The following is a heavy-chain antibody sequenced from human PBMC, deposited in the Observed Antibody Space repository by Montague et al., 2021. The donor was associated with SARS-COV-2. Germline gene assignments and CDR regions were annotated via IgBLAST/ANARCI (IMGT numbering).Heavy chain of an antibody. V-gene: IGHV4-59*01. CDR3: ARGLENYGSGSHHFDP. Sequence: SETLSLTCAVSGGPITSYYWNRIRQPPGEGLEYIGYIYHSGSTTYNPSLKSRVSISVDTSKNQFSLKLRSVTAADTAVYYCARGLENYGSGSHHFDPWGQGTLVTVSS. D-gene: IGHD3-10*01. CDR1: GGPITSYY. CDR2: IYHSGST. J-gene: IGHJ5*02.